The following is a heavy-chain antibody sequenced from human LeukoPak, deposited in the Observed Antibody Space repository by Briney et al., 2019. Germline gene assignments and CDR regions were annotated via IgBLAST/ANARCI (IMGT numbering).Heavy chain of an antibody. CDR1: GGSISGYY. Sequence: SETLSLTCTVSGGSISGYYWSWFRQAPGKGLEWIGYISYSGTTNYNPSLKSRVTISVDTPKNQFSLKPSSVTAADTAVYYCARDTDRRWFDPWGQGTLVTVSS. V-gene: IGHV4-59*01. J-gene: IGHJ5*02. CDR2: ISYSGTT. D-gene: IGHD3-22*01. CDR3: ARDTDRRWFDP.